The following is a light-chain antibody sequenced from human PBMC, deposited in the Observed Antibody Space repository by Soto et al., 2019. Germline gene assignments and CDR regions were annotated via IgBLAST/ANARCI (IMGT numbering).Light chain of an antibody. Sequence: QITQSPSSLYAYVPDRLTITCRASQSISTYLNWYQQRPGKAPQVLIYAASTLQSGAPSRFSGSGSGTDFTLTISSLQPEDFATYYCQQSYSTPRTFGQGTRRIS. J-gene: IGKJ1*01. CDR3: QQSYSTPRT. V-gene: IGKV1-39*01. CDR2: AAS. CDR1: QSISTY.